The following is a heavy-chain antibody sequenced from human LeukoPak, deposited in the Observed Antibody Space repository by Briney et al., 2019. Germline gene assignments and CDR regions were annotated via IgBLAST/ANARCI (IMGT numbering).Heavy chain of an antibody. D-gene: IGHD3-3*01. CDR3: ARPRHYDFWSGYYQDGFDP. CDR1: GYSFTSYL. J-gene: IGHJ5*02. Sequence: GESLKISCKGSGYSFTSYLIGWVRQMPGKGLEGMGIIYPGDSDTRYSPSFQGKVTISADKPIRTAYLQWSSLKASDTAMYYCARPRHYDFWSGYYQDGFDPWGQGTLVTVSS. CDR2: IYPGDSDT. V-gene: IGHV5-51*04.